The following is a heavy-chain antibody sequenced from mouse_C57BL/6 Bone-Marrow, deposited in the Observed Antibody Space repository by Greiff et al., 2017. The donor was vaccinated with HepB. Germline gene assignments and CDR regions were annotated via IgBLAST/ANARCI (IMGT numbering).Heavy chain of an antibody. CDR3: ARGYYDYDGDYFDY. CDR2: ISYSGST. V-gene: IGHV3-1*01. CDR1: GYSITSGYD. D-gene: IGHD2-4*01. Sequence: VQLQQSGPGMVKPSQSLSLTCTVSGYSITSGYDWHWIRHFPGNKLEWMGYISYSGSTNYNPSLKSRISITHDTSKNHFFLKLNSVTTKETATYYGARGYYDYDGDYFDYWGQGTTLTVSS. J-gene: IGHJ2*01.